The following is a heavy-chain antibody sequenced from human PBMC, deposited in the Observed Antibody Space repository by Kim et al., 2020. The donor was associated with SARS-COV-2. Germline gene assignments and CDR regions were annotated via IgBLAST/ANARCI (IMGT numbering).Heavy chain of an antibody. D-gene: IGHD6-19*01. Sequence: SETLSLTCTVSGDSISIGGYYWNWIRQLPGKGLEWIGYIYYSGTTFYNPSLQSRVTISVDTSKNQFSLKLRSVTAADTAVYYCARGRFSSAWYRPDHTDDWGQGTLVTVSS. J-gene: IGHJ4*02. V-gene: IGHV4-31*03. CDR2: IYYSGTT. CDR1: GDSISIGGYY. CDR3: ARGRFSSAWYRPDHTDD.